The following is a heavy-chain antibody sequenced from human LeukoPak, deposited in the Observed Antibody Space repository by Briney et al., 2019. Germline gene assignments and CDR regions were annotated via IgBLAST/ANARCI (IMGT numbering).Heavy chain of an antibody. CDR1: GFTFSSYS. J-gene: IGHJ3*02. CDR3: ARDGIAAARGAFDI. D-gene: IGHD6-25*01. V-gene: IGHV3-48*01. CDR2: ISSSSSTI. Sequence: GGSLRLSCAASGFTFSSYSMNWVRQAPGKGLEWVSYISSSSSTIYYADSVKGRFTISRDNAKNSLFLQMNSLRAEDTAVYSCARDGIAAARGAFDIWGQGTMVTVSS.